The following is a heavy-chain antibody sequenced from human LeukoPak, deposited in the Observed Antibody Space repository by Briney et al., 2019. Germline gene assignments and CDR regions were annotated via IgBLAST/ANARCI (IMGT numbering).Heavy chain of an antibody. V-gene: IGHV3-53*01. CDR1: GFTVSNNY. Sequence: GGSLRLSCAASGFTVSNNYMSWVRQAPGKGLEWVSVIHGGGTTNYADSVQGRFTISRDNSKTTVYLHMNSLRAEDTAVYYCARDSDSGYGPFASWGQGTLVTVSS. CDR3: ARDSDSGYGPFAS. CDR2: IHGGGTT. D-gene: IGHD5-12*01. J-gene: IGHJ4*02.